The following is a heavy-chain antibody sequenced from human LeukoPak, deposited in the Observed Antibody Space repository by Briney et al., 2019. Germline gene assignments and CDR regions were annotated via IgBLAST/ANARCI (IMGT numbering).Heavy chain of an antibody. Sequence: ASVKVSCKASGYTFTSYGISWVRQAPGQGLEWMGWISAYNGNSNYAQKFQGRVTMTTDTSTSTGYMELRSLRSDDTAVYYCARAVEGPFDYWGQGTLVTVSS. V-gene: IGHV1-18*01. J-gene: IGHJ4*02. D-gene: IGHD4-23*01. CDR3: ARAVEGPFDY. CDR2: ISAYNGNS. CDR1: GYTFTSYG.